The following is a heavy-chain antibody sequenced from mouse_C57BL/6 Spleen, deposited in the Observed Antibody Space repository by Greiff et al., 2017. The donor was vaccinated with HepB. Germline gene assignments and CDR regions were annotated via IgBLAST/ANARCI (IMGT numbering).Heavy chain of an antibody. D-gene: IGHD2-4*01. CDR2: IDPENGDT. V-gene: IGHV14-4*01. Sequence: VQLQQSGAELVRPGASVKLSCTASGFNIKDDYMHWVKQRPEQGLEWIGWIDPENGDTEYASKFQGKATITADTSSKTAYLQLSSLTSEDTAVYYCTKSTMITRAWFAYWGQGTLVTVSA. CDR1: GFNIKDDY. CDR3: TKSTMITRAWFAY. J-gene: IGHJ3*01.